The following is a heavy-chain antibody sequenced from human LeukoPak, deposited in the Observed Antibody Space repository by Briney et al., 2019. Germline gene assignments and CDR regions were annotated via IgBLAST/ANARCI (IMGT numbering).Heavy chain of an antibody. J-gene: IGHJ6*03. CDR3: ARQGGYCSASRCPGGFHYMDV. CDR1: GGSMSGYY. D-gene: IGHD2-15*01. Sequence: SETPSLTCTVSGGSMSGYYWSWIRQPPGKGLEWIGFIYTFGSTKYNPSLKSRVIISGDMSRRQFSLKLTSVTAADTAVYFCARQGGYCSASRCPGGFHYMDVWGKGTTVAVSS. V-gene: IGHV4-4*09. CDR2: IYTFGST.